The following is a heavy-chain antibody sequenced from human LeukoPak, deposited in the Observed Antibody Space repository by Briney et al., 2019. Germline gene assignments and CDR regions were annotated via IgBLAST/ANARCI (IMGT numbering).Heavy chain of an antibody. CDR2: ISSSSSYI. D-gene: IGHD3-3*01. CDR3: ARGGLRYLDLDAFDI. Sequence: RGCLRLSCAASGFTFSSYSMNWVGQALGKGLEWVSSISSSSSYIYYADSVKGRFTISRDNAKNSLYLQMNSLRAEDTAVYYCARGGLRYLDLDAFDIWGQGTMVTVSS. CDR1: GFTFSSYS. V-gene: IGHV3-21*01. J-gene: IGHJ3*02.